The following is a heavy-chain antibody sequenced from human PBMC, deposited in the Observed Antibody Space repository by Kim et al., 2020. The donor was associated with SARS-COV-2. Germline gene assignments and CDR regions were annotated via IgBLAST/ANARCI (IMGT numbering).Heavy chain of an antibody. CDR3: ARERGSRWGNYFYYYGMDV. CDR1: GDSINSDF. D-gene: IGHD3-16*01. J-gene: IGHJ6*02. CDR2: IYYSGNS. V-gene: IGHV4-59*01. Sequence: SETLSLTCTVSGDSINSDFWSWMWQPPGKGLEFIGHIYYSGNSYYNPSVKSRVTMSLDRSKKQFSLKLSSVSVADTAIYYCARERGSRWGNYFYYYGMDVWGQGTTVTVSS.